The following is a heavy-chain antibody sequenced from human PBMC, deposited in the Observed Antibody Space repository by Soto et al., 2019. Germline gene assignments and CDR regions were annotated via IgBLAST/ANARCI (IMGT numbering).Heavy chain of an antibody. D-gene: IGHD5-18*01. Sequence: GGSLRLSCAASGFTFSSYGMHWVRQAPGKGLEWVAVISYDGSNKYYADFVKGRFTISRDNSKNTLYLQMNSLRAEDTAVYYCAKDPGGYSYGYVPGYWGQGTLVTVSS. CDR3: AKDPGGYSYGYVPGY. CDR2: ISYDGSNK. V-gene: IGHV3-30*18. J-gene: IGHJ4*02. CDR1: GFTFSSYG.